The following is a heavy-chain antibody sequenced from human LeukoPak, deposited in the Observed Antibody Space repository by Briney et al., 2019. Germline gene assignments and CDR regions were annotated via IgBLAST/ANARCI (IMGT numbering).Heavy chain of an antibody. D-gene: IGHD3-10*01. V-gene: IGHV4-39*01. CDR3: ARRYYGSGSYYNFDY. Sequence: SETLSLTCTVSGGSISSSSYYWGWIRQPPGKGLEWIGSIYYSGSTNYNPSLKSRVTISVDTSKNQFSLKLSSVTAADTAVYYCARRYYGSGSYYNFDYWGQGTLVTVSS. CDR1: GGSISSSSYY. J-gene: IGHJ4*02. CDR2: IYYSGST.